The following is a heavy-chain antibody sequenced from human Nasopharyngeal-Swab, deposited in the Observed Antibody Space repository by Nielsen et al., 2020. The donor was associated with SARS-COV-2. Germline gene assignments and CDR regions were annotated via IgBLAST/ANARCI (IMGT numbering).Heavy chain of an antibody. CDR3: AKDRNDYIWGSYRLTFDY. D-gene: IGHD3-16*02. V-gene: IGHV3-23*01. CDR2: ISGSGSST. Sequence: WIRQPPGKGLEWVSAISGSGSSTYYADSVKGRFTISRDNSKNTLYLQMNSLRAEDTAVYYCAKDRNDYIWGSYRLTFDYWGQGTLVTVSS. J-gene: IGHJ4*02.